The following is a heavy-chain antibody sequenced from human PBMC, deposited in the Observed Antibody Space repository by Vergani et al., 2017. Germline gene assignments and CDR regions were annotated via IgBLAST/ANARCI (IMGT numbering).Heavy chain of an antibody. Sequence: QVQLQQWGAGLLKPSETLSLTCAVYGGSFSGYYWSWIRQPPGKGLEWIGEINHSGSTNYNPSLKSRVTISVDTSKNQFSLKLSSVTAADTAVYYCARGAMEYYCDYWGQGTLVTVSS. V-gene: IGHV4-34*01. CDR2: INHSGST. CDR1: GGSFSGYY. J-gene: IGHJ4*02. CDR3: ARGAMEYYCDY. D-gene: IGHD3-3*01.